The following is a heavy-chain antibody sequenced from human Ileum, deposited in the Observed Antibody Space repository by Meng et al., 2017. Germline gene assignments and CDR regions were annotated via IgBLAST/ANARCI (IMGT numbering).Heavy chain of an antibody. CDR3: AAQHTSSGGGYGWFDP. Sequence: QLQLQGSGPGLGKPSETLSLTCIAPGDPVSSSSYFWVGMRQPPGKGLEYIGGITYTGNSFFNPSLNPSLKTRLSTSFDTSKNQFSLKVNAVIAADTAVYYCAAQHTSSGGGYGWFDPWGQGILVTVSS. CDR1: GDPVSSSSYF. CDR2: ITYTGNS. V-gene: IGHV4-39*01. J-gene: IGHJ5*02. D-gene: IGHD6-13*01.